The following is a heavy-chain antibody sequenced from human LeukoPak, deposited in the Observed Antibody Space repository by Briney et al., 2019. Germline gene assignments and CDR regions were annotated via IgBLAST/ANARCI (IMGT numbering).Heavy chain of an antibody. CDR3: AKDRTSGSWTYEFDY. D-gene: IGHD1-26*01. CDR2: ISGSGGST. CDR1: GFTFSSYA. V-gene: IGHV3-23*01. J-gene: IGHJ4*02. Sequence: PGGSLRLSCAASGFTFSSYAMSWVRQAPGKGLEWVSAISGSGGSTYYADSVKGRFTISRDNSKNTLYLQMNSLRAEDTAVYYCAKDRTSGSWTYEFDYWGQGTLVTVSS.